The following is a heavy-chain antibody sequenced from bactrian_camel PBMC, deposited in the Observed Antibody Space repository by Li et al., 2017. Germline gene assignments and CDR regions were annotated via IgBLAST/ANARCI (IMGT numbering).Heavy chain of an antibody. V-gene: IGHV3S40*01. CDR3: AAEEPVRDPKQYGRFCSGNPFGH. D-gene: IGHD3*01. J-gene: IGHJ6*01. CDR1: EYNYC. Sequence: VQLVESGGGLVQPGGSLRLSCEASEYNYCMGWFRQAPGKEREGVATIKTGVGNPYYAESVKGRATISRDNAKDTVYLQMNSLKPEDTGVYFCAAEEPVRDPKQYGRFCSGNPFGHWGQGTQVTVS. CDR2: IKTGVGNP.